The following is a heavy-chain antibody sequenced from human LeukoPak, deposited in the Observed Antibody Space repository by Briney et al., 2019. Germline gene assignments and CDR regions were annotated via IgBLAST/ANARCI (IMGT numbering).Heavy chain of an antibody. V-gene: IGHV3-48*03. J-gene: IGHJ5*02. CDR2: ISSSGSTI. CDR1: GFTFSSYK. Sequence: GGSLRLSCAASGFTFSSYKMNWVRQAPGKGLEWVLYISSSGSTIYYADSVKGRFTISRDNAKNSLYLQMNSLRAEDTAVYYCARAGAVVDNWFDPWGQGTLVTVSS. CDR3: ARAGAVVDNWFDP. D-gene: IGHD2-15*01.